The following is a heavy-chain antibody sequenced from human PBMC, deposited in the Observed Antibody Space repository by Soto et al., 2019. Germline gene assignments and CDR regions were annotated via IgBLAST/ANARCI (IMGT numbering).Heavy chain of an antibody. CDR3: ARALVTGCSSTSCYKGYEYYYYYGMDV. V-gene: IGHV1-69*13. J-gene: IGHJ6*02. CDR2: IIPIFGTA. Sequence: ASVKVSCKASGGTFSSYAISWVRQAPGQGLEWMGGIIPIFGTANYAQKFQGRVTITADESTSTAYMELSSLRSEDTAVYYCARALVTGCSSTSCYKGYEYYYYYGMDVWGQGTTVTVSS. CDR1: GGTFSSYA. D-gene: IGHD2-2*02.